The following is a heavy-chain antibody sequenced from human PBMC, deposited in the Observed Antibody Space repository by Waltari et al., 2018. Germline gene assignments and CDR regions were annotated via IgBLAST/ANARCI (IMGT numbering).Heavy chain of an antibody. Sequence: QLLESGGDLVQPGGSVRLSCLGSAFSFSNYALNWVRQAPGKGLEWIGSIHNVGSTYYNPSLRSRLTLSMDTSKNQFSLKLTSVTAADTAIYYCARTLPYNSGWHGRCFADWGQGTLVTVSS. CDR3: ARTLPYNSGWHGRCFAD. D-gene: IGHD6-19*01. J-gene: IGHJ4*02. CDR1: AFSFSNYA. V-gene: IGHV4-39*07. CDR2: IHNVGST.